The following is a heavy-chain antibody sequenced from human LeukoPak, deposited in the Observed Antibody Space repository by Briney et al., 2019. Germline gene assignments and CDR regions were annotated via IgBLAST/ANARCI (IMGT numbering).Heavy chain of an antibody. D-gene: IGHD2-15*01. J-gene: IGHJ4*02. V-gene: IGHV5-10-1*01. Sequence: GESLKISCKGPGYSFTSYWISWVRQMPGKGLEWMGRIDPSDSYTNYSPSFQGHVTISADKSISTAYLQWSSLKASDTAMYYCARRHCSGGSCSYYFDYWGQGTLVTVSS. CDR2: IDPSDSYT. CDR1: GYSFTSYW. CDR3: ARRHCSGGSCSYYFDY.